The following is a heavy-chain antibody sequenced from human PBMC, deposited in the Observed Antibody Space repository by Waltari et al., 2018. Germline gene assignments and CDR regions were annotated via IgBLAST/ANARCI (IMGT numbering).Heavy chain of an antibody. CDR3: AKDGEYYDYVWGSYRPWDY. D-gene: IGHD3-16*02. Sequence: EVQLVESGGGLVQPGGSLRLSCAASGFTFSSYAMSWVRQAPGKGLEWVSAISGSGGSTYYADSGKGRFTISRDNSKNTLYLQMNSLRAEDTAVYYCAKDGEYYDYVWGSYRPWDYWGQGTLVTVSS. CDR1: GFTFSSYA. CDR2: ISGSGGST. J-gene: IGHJ4*02. V-gene: IGHV3-23*04.